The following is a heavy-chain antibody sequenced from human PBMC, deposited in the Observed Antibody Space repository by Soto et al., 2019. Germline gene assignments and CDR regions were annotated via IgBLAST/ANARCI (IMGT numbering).Heavy chain of an antibody. CDR1: GFTFSDYY. Sequence: QVQLVESGGGLVKPGGSLRLSCAASGFTFSDYYMNRIRQSPGKGLEWLSYISSGGTAIYYADSVKGRFTVSRDNAKNSLFLQMNSLRAEDTAVYFCARAPSGSGGSTSWYDYWGQGTLVTVSS. CDR2: ISSGGTAI. CDR3: ARAPSGSGGSTSWYDY. D-gene: IGHD2-2*01. V-gene: IGHV3-11*01. J-gene: IGHJ4*02.